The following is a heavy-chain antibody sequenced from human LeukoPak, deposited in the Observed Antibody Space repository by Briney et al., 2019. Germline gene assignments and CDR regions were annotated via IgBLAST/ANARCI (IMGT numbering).Heavy chain of an antibody. J-gene: IGHJ4*02. CDR1: GFTFSNYG. D-gene: IGHD6-19*01. V-gene: IGHV3-21*01. CDR3: ARSIAVTLPDY. Sequence: GGSLRLSCAASGFTFSNYGMHWVRQAPGKGLEWVSAMSSTSGHKYYADSVKGRFTISRDNAKNSLYLQMNSLRAEDTAVYYCARSIAVTLPDYWGQGTLVTVSP. CDR2: MSSTSGHK.